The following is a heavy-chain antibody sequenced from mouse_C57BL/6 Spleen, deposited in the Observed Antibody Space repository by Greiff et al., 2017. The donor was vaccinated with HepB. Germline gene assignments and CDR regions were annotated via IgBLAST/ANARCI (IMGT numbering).Heavy chain of an antibody. CDR2: INPNNGGT. D-gene: IGHD1-1*01. V-gene: IGHV1-26*01. CDR1: GYTFTDYY. CDR3: ARSNYYGSSPG. J-gene: IGHJ3*01. Sequence: EVQLQQSGPELVKPGASVKISCKASGYTFTDYYMNWVKQSHGKSLEWIGDINPNNGGTSYNQKFKGKATLTVDKSSSTAYMELRSLTSEDSAVYYCARSNYYGSSPGWGQGTLATVSA.